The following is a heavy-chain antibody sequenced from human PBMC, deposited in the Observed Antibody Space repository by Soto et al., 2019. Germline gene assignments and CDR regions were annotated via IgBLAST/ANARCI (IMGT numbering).Heavy chain of an antibody. CDR1: GISISSGNW. V-gene: IGHV4-4*02. CDR3: AILVYDTRLNYMYFDF. CDR2: IFHDGTA. D-gene: IGHD3-10*01. J-gene: IGHJ4*02. Sequence: SETLSFTCAVSGISISSGNWWTWVRQSPQRGLEYIGEIFHDGTANYYPSFERRVAISVATSKNQFSLKLTSVTAADTAIYFCAILVYDTRLNYMYFDFWGRGTLVTVSS.